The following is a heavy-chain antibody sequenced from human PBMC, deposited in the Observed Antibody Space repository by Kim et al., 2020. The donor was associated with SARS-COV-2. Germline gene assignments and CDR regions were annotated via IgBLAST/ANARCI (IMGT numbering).Heavy chain of an antibody. CDR2: ILSDGNNK. Sequence: GGSLRLSCAASGFTFSTSVMHWVRQAPGKGLQWVARILSDGNNKHADSVKGRFTISRDNSKNTLYLQMNSLRTEDTAVYYCARGNCGGDCWEWGGWGQGTLVTVSS. CDR3: ARGNCGGDCWEWGG. J-gene: IGHJ4*02. CDR1: GFTFSTSV. V-gene: IGHV3-30-3*01. D-gene: IGHD2-21*01.